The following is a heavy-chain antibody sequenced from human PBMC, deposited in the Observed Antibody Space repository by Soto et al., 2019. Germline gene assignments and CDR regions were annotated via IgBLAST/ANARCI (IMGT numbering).Heavy chain of an antibody. V-gene: IGHV1-69*06. CDR3: ARVGPDSGRSDYYYGMDV. CDR2: IIPIFGTA. CDR1: GGTFSSYA. D-gene: IGHD1-26*01. J-gene: IGHJ6*02. Sequence: SVKVSCKASGGTFSSYAISRVRQAPGQGLEWMGGIIPIFGTANYAQKFQGRVTITADKSTSTAYMELSSLRSEDTAVYYCARVGPDSGRSDYYYGMDVWGQGTTVTVSS.